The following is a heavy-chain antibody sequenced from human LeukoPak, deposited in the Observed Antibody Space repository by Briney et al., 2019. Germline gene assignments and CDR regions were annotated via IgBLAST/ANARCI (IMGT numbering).Heavy chain of an antibody. J-gene: IGHJ5*02. D-gene: IGHD3-22*01. CDR1: GYTLTELS. CDR2: FDPEDGET. CDR3: ATARSTPYYYDSSGYRHAFDP. Sequence: ASVKVSCKVSGYTLTELSMHWVRQAPGKGLECMGGFDPEDGETIYAQKFQGRVTMTEDTSTDTAYMELSSLRSEDTAVYYCATARSTPYYYDSSGYRHAFDPWGQGTLVTVSS. V-gene: IGHV1-24*01.